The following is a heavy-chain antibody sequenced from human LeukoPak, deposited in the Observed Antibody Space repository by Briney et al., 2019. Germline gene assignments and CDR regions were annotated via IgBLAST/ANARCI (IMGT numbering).Heavy chain of an antibody. Sequence: GASVKVSCKASGYTFTSYDINWVRQATGQGLEWMGWMNPNSGNTGYAQKFQGRVTMTRNTSISTAYMELSSLRSEDTAVYYCAREVTYYGSGSYYGSWFDPWGQGTLVTVSS. V-gene: IGHV1-8*01. CDR2: MNPNSGNT. CDR3: AREVTYYGSGSYYGSWFDP. CDR1: GYTFTSYD. J-gene: IGHJ5*02. D-gene: IGHD3-10*01.